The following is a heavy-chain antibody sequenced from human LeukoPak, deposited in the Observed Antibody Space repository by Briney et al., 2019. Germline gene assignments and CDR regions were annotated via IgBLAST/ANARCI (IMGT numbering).Heavy chain of an antibody. CDR3: ARVVNSGSPHRSSWFDP. Sequence: ASVKVSCKASGYTFTGYYMHWVRQAPGQGLEWMGRINPNSGGTNYAQKFQGRVTMTRDTSISTAYMGLSRLRSDDTAVYYCARVVNSGSPHRSSWFDPWGQGTLVTVSS. D-gene: IGHD1-26*01. CDR2: INPNSGGT. J-gene: IGHJ5*02. CDR1: GYTFTGYY. V-gene: IGHV1-2*06.